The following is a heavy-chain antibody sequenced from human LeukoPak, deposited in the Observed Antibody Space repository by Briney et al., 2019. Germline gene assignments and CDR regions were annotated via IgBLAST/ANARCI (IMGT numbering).Heavy chain of an antibody. V-gene: IGHV1-69*01. J-gene: IGHJ4*02. D-gene: IGHD6-13*01. Sequence: SVKVSCKASGGTLSNYAISWVRQAPGQGLEWMGGIIPIFGIANYAQKFQGRVTITADESTSTAYMELSSLRSEDSAVYYCARVAPTSSSWYIFDYWGQGTLVTVSS. CDR2: IIPIFGIA. CDR3: ARVAPTSSSWYIFDY. CDR1: GGTLSNYA.